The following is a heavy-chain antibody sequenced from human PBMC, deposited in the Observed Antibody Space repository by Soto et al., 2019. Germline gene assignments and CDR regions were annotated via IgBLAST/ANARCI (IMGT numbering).Heavy chain of an antibody. CDR2: ISGSGSII. D-gene: IGHD3-10*01. J-gene: IGHJ4*02. V-gene: IGHV3-11*01. CDR1: GFTFSDYY. CDR3: ARDLGYYATDGYFYX. Sequence: GGSLRLSFAASGFTFSDYYMSWIRQAPGKGLEGVSYISGSGSIIYYADSVKGRFTISSDNAKNSLYLQLNSLRAEDTAVYYCARDLGYYATDGYFYXWGQVTVVTVSX.